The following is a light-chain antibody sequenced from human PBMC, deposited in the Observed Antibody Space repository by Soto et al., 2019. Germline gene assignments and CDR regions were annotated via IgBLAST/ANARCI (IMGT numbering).Light chain of an antibody. CDR1: SSNIGRHG. CDR3: SAWDSSLNGRGI. Sequence: QSVLTQPPSVSGTPGQGVTISCSGSSSNIGRHGANWYQQLPGTAPKLLIYNNNQRPSGVPDRFSGSRSGTSASLAISGLQSEDEADYYCSAWDSSLNGRGIFGGGTKVTVL. J-gene: IGLJ2*01. CDR2: NNN. V-gene: IGLV1-44*01.